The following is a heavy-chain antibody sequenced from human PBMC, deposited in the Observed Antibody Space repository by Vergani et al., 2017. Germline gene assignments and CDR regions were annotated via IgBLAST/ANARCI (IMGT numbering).Heavy chain of an antibody. D-gene: IGHD2-8*02. J-gene: IGHJ4*02. Sequence: QVQLVESGGGVVQRGGSLRPSCAASVFTFSNFGMHWIRQAPGKGLGWLSYIGKDGINTRYRDAVKGRFTVSRENSKDILYLQMDSLRGEETALYYCAKYWRDSTDGLPDSWGPGTLVIVSS. CDR1: VFTFSNFG. V-gene: IGHV3-30*02. CDR3: AKYWRDSTDGLPDS. CDR2: IGKDGINT.